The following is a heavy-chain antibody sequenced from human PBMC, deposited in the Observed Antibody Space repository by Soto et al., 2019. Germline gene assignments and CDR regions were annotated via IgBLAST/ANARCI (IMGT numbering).Heavy chain of an antibody. CDR3: GGAMTVVVITPIEY. Sequence: QVQLQQWGAGLLKHSETLSLTCAVYGGSFSGYYWSWIRQPPGKGLEWIGEINHSGNTNYNPSLKSRVTISVDTSQNQFSLKLSSVTAADTAVYYCGGAMTVVVITPIEYWGQGTLVTVSS. D-gene: IGHD3-22*01. V-gene: IGHV4-34*01. J-gene: IGHJ4*02. CDR2: INHSGNT. CDR1: GGSFSGYY.